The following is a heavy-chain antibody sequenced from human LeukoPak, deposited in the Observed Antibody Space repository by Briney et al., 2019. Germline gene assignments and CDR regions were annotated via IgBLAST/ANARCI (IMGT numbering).Heavy chain of an antibody. CDR3: ARGLMVRGITHSSFDY. Sequence: SETLSLTCTVSGGSISSYNWNWIRQPPGKGLEWIGYIYYSGSTDYNPSLKSRVTISVDTSKNQFSLKLSSVTAADTAVYYCARGLMVRGITHSSFDYWGQGTLVTVSS. CDR1: GGSISSYN. J-gene: IGHJ4*02. V-gene: IGHV4-59*01. D-gene: IGHD3-10*01. CDR2: IYYSGST.